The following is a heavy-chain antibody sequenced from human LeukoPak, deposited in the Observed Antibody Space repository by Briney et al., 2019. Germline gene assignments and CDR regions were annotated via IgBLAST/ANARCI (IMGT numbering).Heavy chain of an antibody. Sequence: ASVKVSCKASGYTFTSYAMHWVRQAPGQRLEWMGWINAGNGNTKYSQEFQGRVTISRDTSATTVYMGLSSLRSEDMAVYYCARVVKYSSGPLTDLLPYYFDSWGQGTLVTVSS. CDR1: GYTFTSYA. V-gene: IGHV1-3*03. CDR3: ARVVKYSSGPLTDLLPYYFDS. CDR2: INAGNGNT. D-gene: IGHD6-19*01. J-gene: IGHJ4*02.